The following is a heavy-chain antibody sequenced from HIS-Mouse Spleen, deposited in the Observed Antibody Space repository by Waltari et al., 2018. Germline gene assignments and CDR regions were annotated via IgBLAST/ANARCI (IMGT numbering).Heavy chain of an antibody. CDR1: GFTFDDYA. CDR2: ISWNSGSL. V-gene: IGHV3-9*01. Sequence: EVQLVESGGGLVQPGRSLRLSCAASGFTFDDYAMHWVRQAPGKGLEWVSGISWNSGSLGYADSVKGRVTISRDNAKNSLYLQMNSLRAEDTALYYCAKDGRSLNYWGQGTLVTVSS. J-gene: IGHJ4*02. CDR3: AKDGRSLNY.